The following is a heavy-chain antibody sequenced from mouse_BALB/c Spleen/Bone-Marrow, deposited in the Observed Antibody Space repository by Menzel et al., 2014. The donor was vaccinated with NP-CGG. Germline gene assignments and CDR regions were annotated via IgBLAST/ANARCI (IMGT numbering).Heavy chain of an antibody. Sequence: VQLQQSVAELVKPGASVKLSCKASGYTFTRYWMEWVKQRPGQGLEWIGEINPSNGRTNYNEKFKSKATLTVDKSSSTAYMQLSSLTSEDSAVYYCAREAYYGPDYWGQGTTLTVSS. CDR2: INPSNGRT. CDR3: AREAYYGPDY. CDR1: GYTFTRYW. J-gene: IGHJ2*01. D-gene: IGHD1-2*01. V-gene: IGHV1S81*02.